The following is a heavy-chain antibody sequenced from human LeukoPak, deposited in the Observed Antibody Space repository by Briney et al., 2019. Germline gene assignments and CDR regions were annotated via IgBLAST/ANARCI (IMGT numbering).Heavy chain of an antibody. J-gene: IGHJ4*02. CDR3: AKREAHRYYYDSSGTFDY. CDR1: GFTFSSYA. CDR2: ISGSGGST. Sequence: AGGSLRLSCAASGFTFSSYAMSWVRQAPGKGLEWVSAISGSGGSTYYADSVKGRFTISRDNSKNTLYLQMNSLRAEDTAVYYCAKREAHRYYYDSSGTFDYWGQGTLVTVSS. D-gene: IGHD3-22*01. V-gene: IGHV3-23*01.